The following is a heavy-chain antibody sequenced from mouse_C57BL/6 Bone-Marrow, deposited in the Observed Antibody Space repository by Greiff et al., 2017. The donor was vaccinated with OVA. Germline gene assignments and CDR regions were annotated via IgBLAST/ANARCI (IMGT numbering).Heavy chain of an antibody. J-gene: IGHJ4*01. CDR1: GFSLTSYG. CDR3: AIHYYVSSYDYYAMDY. Sequence: VQLVESGPGLVAPSQCLSISCTVSGFSLTSYGVDWVRQSPGQGLEWLGVIWGVGSTNYNSALKSRLSIIKDKSKSKVFLKMNRLQTHDTSMYSCAIHYYVSSYDYYAMDYWGQGTSVTVSS. D-gene: IGHD1-1*01. CDR2: IWGVGST. V-gene: IGHV2-6*01.